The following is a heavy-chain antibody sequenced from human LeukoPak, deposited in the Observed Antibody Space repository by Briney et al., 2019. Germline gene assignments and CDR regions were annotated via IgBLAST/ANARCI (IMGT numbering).Heavy chain of an antibody. CDR3: ARDVGATPGYFDY. D-gene: IGHD1-26*01. CDR2: IYYSGNN. V-gene: IGHV4-59*01. J-gene: IGHJ4*02. Sequence: SETLSLTCTVSSGSISSYHWNWMRRPPGKGREWIAYIYYSGNNNQNTSLKSRVTISEDTSKNQFSLKLSSVTAADTAVYYCARDVGATPGYFDYWGQGTLVTVSS. CDR1: SGSISSYH.